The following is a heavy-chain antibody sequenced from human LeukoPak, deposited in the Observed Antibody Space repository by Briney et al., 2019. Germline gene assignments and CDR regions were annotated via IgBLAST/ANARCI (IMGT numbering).Heavy chain of an antibody. V-gene: IGHV3-11*04. CDR1: GFTFSNVW. Sequence: PGGSLRLSCAASGFTFSNVWMSWVRQAPGKGLEWVSYISGSGSATHYADSVKGRFVISRDNAKNSLYLQMSSLRAEDTAVYYCARPTPSTHLPDYWGQGTLVTVSS. J-gene: IGHJ4*02. CDR3: ARPTPSTHLPDY. CDR2: ISGSGSAT. D-gene: IGHD2-15*01.